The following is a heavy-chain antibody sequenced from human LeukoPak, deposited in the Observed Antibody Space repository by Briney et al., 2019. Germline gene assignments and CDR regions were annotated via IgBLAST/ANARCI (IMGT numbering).Heavy chain of an antibody. CDR3: AKEAVGSGYLAHNWFDP. J-gene: IGHJ5*02. CDR1: GFTFSSYA. Sequence: GGSLRLSCAASGFTFSSYAMSWVRQAPGKGLEWVSAISGSGGSTYYADSVKGRFTISRDNSKNTLYLQMNSLRAEDTAVYYCAKEAVGSGYLAHNWFDPWGQGTLVTVSS. CDR2: ISGSGGST. D-gene: IGHD3-22*01. V-gene: IGHV3-23*01.